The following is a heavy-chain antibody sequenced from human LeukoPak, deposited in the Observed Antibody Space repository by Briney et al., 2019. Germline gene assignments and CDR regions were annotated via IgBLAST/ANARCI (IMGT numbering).Heavy chain of an antibody. CDR1: GFTFGSYA. V-gene: IGHV3-23*01. D-gene: IGHD3-10*01. J-gene: IGHJ3*02. Sequence: GGSLRLSCAPSGFTFGSYAMSWVRQAPAKGLEWVSAISGSGGSTYYADSVKGRLTISRDNSKNTLYLQMNSLRAEDTAVYYCAKERAPYGAGSYVDPFDIWGQGTMVTVSS. CDR3: AKERAPYGAGSYVDPFDI. CDR2: ISGSGGST.